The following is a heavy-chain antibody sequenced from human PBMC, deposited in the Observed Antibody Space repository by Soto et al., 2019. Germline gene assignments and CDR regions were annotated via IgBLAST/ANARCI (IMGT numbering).Heavy chain of an antibody. V-gene: IGHV3-23*01. J-gene: IGHJ4*02. Sequence: GGSLRLSCAASGFTFSSYAMSWVRQAPGKGLEWVSAISGSGGSTYYADSVKGRFTISRDNSKNTLYLQMNSLRAEDTAVYYWAKSVVATRAYYFDYWGQGTLVTVSS. D-gene: IGHD5-12*01. CDR3: AKSVVATRAYYFDY. CDR1: GFTFSSYA. CDR2: ISGSGGST.